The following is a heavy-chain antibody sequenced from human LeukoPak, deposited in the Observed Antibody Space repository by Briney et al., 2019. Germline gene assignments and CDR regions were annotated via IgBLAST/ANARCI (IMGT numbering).Heavy chain of an antibody. D-gene: IGHD5-24*01. CDR3: AKGRGRDGQNLFDY. V-gene: IGHV3-53*05. J-gene: IGHJ4*02. CDR2: IYSGGFT. CDR1: GFTVSSSY. Sequence: GGSLRLSCAASGFTVSSSYMSWVRQAPGKGLEWVSVIYSGGFTYYADSVKGRFTISRDNSKNTLYLQMNTLRPEDTAFYYCAKGRGRDGQNLFDYWGQGTLVTVSS.